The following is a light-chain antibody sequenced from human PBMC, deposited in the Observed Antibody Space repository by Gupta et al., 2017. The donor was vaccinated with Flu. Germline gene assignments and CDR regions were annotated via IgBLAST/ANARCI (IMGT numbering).Light chain of an antibody. V-gene: IGKV4-1*01. CDR2: WAS. J-gene: IGKJ1*01. CDR1: QSGLYSSNNKNY. Sequence: DIVMTQSPDSLAVSLGERATINCKSSQSGLYSSNNKNYLAWYQQKPGQPPKLLIYWASTRESGVPDRFSGRGSGTDFTLTISSLQAEDVAVYYCQQYDSTPHTFGQGTKVEIK. CDR3: QQYDSTPHT.